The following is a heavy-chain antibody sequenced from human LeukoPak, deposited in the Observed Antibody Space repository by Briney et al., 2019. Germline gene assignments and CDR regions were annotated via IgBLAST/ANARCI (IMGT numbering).Heavy chain of an antibody. D-gene: IGHD5-24*01. CDR2: INPKSGGT. CDR1: VYTFTAYY. CDR3: AREEMATISGENWFAA. V-gene: IGHV1-2*02. J-gene: IGHJ5*01. Sequence: ASVKDSPKASVYTFTAYYMRWGRHAPGQGREWMGWINPKSGGTNYAQKFQGRATMTRDTTIRTAYMELSRLRSDDTALYYCAREEMATISGENWFAASGDGALFSVSS.